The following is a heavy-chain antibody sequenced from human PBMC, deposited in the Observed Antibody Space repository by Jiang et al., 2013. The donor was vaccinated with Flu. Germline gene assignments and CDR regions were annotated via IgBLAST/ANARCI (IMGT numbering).Heavy chain of an antibody. CDR3: AREYYDILTGYYPYFDY. D-gene: IGHD3-9*01. CDR1: GGSISSYY. V-gene: IGHV4-59*01. CDR2: IYYSGST. J-gene: IGHJ4*02. Sequence: LVKPSETLSLTCTVSGGSISSYYWSWIRQPPGKGLEWIGYIYYSGSTNYNPSLKSRVTISVDTSKNQFSLKLSSVTAADTAVYYCAREYYDILTGYYPYFDYWGREPWSPSPQ.